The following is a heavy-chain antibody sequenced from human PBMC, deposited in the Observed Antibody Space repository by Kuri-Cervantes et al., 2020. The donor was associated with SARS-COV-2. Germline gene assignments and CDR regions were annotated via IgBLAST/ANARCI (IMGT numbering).Heavy chain of an antibody. CDR2: ISYDGSNK. J-gene: IGHJ6*03. D-gene: IGHD1-1*01. CDR3: ARVAGEGPIYYYYMDV. V-gene: IGHV3-30-3*01. CDR1: GFTFSSYW. Sequence: GGSLRLSCAASGFTFSSYWMSWVRQAPGKGLEWVAVISYDGSNKYYADSVKGRFTISRDNAKNSLYLQMNSLRAEDTAVYFCARVAGEGPIYYYYMDVWGKGTTVTVSS.